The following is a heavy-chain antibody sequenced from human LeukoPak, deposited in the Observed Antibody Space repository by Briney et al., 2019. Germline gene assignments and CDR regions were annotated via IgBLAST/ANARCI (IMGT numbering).Heavy chain of an antibody. CDR1: GFTFSTYG. D-gene: IGHD3-10*01. Sequence: GGSLRLSCAASGFTFSTYGMTWLRQAPGKGLEWVASISAGGDSTYYADSVKGRFTISRDNSKNTLYLQMNSLRAEDSAVYYCARDRAGTQSWVEFDLWGQGTLVTVSS. V-gene: IGHV3-23*01. CDR2: ISAGGDST. CDR3: ARDRAGTQSWVEFDL. J-gene: IGHJ5*02.